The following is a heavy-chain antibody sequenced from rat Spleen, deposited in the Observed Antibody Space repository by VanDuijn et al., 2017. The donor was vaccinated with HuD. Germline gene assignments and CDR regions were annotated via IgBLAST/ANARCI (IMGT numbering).Heavy chain of an antibody. Sequence: EVQLVESDGGLVQPGRSLKLSCAASGFTFSDYYMAWVRQAPTKGLEWVASISYDGLVPYYRDSVKGRFTISRDNAKSTLYLQMDSLRSEDTATYYCTRHFSPADYYSSFPVLYWGQGTLVTVSS. V-gene: IGHV5-29*01. CDR1: GFTFSDYY. J-gene: IGHJ3*01. CDR3: TRHFSPADYYSSFPVLY. CDR2: ISYDGLVP. D-gene: IGHD1-2*01.